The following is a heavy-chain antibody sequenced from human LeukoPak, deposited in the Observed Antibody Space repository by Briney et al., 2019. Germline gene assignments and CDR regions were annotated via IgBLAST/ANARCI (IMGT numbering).Heavy chain of an antibody. J-gene: IGHJ4*02. CDR2: ISYDGSNK. Sequence: GRSLRLSCAASGFTFSSYAMHWVRQAPGKGLEWVAVISYDGSNKYHADSVKGRFTISRDNSKNTLYLQMNSLRAEDTAVYYCARDKNRVTIFAVAVDYWGQGTLVTVSS. D-gene: IGHD3-3*01. CDR3: ARDKNRVTIFAVAVDY. CDR1: GFTFSSYA. V-gene: IGHV3-30*04.